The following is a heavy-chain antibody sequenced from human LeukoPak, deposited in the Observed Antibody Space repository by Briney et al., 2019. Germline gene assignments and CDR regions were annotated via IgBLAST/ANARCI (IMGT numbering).Heavy chain of an antibody. J-gene: IGHJ4*02. CDR2: ISGSGCST. CDR3: AKDGGFEDYYGSGSYYPIS. Sequence: PGGSLRLSCAASGFTFSSYGMSWVRQAPAKGLEWVSAISGSGCSTYYADSVKGRFTISRDNSKNTLYLQMNSLRAEDTAVYYCAKDGGFEDYYGSGSYYPISWGQGTLVTVSS. D-gene: IGHD3-10*01. V-gene: IGHV3-23*01. CDR1: GFTFSSYG.